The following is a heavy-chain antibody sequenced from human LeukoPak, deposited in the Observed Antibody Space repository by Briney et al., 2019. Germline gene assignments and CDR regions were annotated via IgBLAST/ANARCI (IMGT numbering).Heavy chain of an antibody. V-gene: IGHV4-59*01. Sequence: SETLSLTCTVAGGSISSYYWSWIRQPPGKGLEWIGNIYYTGSTNYNPSLKSRVTISVDTSKNQFSLKLSSVTAADTAVYYCARAFSSGWYPYSIGGLWFDYWGQGTLVTVSS. J-gene: IGHJ4*02. CDR2: IYYTGST. D-gene: IGHD6-19*01. CDR3: ARAFSSGWYPYSIGGLWFDY. CDR1: GGSISSYY.